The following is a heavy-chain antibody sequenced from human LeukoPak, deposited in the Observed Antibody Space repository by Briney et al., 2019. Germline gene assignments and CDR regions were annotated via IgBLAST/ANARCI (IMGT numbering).Heavy chain of an antibody. V-gene: IGHV3-33*08. J-gene: IGHJ5*02. Sequence: PGGSLRLSCAASGLIFSDYYMAWIRQAPGKGLEWVAVIWYDGSNKYYADSVKGRFTISRDNSKNTLYLQMNSLRAEDTAVYYCARGGPPLVVVVADKNYNWFDPWGQGTLVTVSS. CDR2: IWYDGSNK. CDR1: GLIFSDYY. CDR3: ARGGPPLVVVVADKNYNWFDP. D-gene: IGHD2-15*01.